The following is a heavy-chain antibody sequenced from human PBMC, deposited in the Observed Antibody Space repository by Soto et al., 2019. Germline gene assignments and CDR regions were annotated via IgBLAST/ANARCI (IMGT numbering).Heavy chain of an antibody. D-gene: IGHD1-26*01. CDR3: DKRVGHRQTRAGGSYGMDV. CDR2: ISGSGGNT. V-gene: IGHV3-23*01. Sequence: PGGSLRLSCAASGFTFSIYAMSWVRQAPGKGLEWVPSISGSGGNTYYADSVKGRFTISRDNSKNTLYLQMNSLRAEDTAVYYCDKRVGHRQTRAGGSYGMDVWGQGTTVTVSS. J-gene: IGHJ6*02. CDR1: GFTFSIYA.